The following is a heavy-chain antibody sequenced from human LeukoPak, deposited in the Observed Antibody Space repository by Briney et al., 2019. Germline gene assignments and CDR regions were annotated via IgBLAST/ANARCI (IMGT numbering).Heavy chain of an antibody. Sequence: SETLSLTCTVSGGSISSSSYYWGWIRQPPGKGLEWIGSIYYSGSTYYNPSLKSRVTISVDTSKNQFSLKLTSVTAADTAMYYCARSPITAAGVNWFDPWGQGTLVTVSS. CDR2: IYYSGST. V-gene: IGHV4-39*01. D-gene: IGHD6-13*01. CDR3: ARSPITAAGVNWFDP. CDR1: GGSISSSSYY. J-gene: IGHJ5*02.